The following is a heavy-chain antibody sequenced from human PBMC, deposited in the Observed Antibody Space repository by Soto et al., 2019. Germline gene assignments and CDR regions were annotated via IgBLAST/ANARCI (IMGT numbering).Heavy chain of an antibody. CDR3: ARDRKNIAAAGYYYYGMDV. CDR1: GFTFSGYI. J-gene: IGHJ6*02. CDR2: ISSSSSYI. D-gene: IGHD6-13*01. V-gene: IGHV3-21*01. Sequence: GGSLRLPCAASGFTFSGYIMNWVRQSPGKGLEWVSSISSSSSYIYYADSVKGRFTISRDNAKNSLYLQMNSLRAEDTAVYYCARDRKNIAAAGYYYYGMDVWGQGTTVTVSS.